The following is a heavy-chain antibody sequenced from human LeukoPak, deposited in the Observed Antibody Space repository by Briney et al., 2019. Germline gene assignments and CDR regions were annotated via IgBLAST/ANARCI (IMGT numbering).Heavy chain of an antibody. CDR3: ARVTSWNYGNYNWFDP. Sequence: ASVKVSCKASGGTFSSYAISWVRQAPGQGLEWMGGIIPIFGTANYAQKFQGRVTITADKSTSTAYMELSSLRSEDTAVYYCARVTSWNYGNYNWFDPWGQGTLVTVSS. J-gene: IGHJ5*02. V-gene: IGHV1-69*06. CDR1: GGTFSSYA. CDR2: IIPIFGTA. D-gene: IGHD1-7*01.